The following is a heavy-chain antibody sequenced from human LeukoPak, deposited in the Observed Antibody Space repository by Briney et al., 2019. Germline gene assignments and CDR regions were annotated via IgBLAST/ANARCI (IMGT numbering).Heavy chain of an antibody. V-gene: IGHV1-2*02. J-gene: IGHJ4*02. Sequence: ASVKVSCKASGYTFTGYYLHWVRQAPGQGLEWMGWINPNNGGTNYAQRFQGRVTMTRDTSISTAYMELSRLRSDDTAIYYCASRSDTVTTPHYWGQGTLATVSA. CDR3: ASRSDTVTTPHY. CDR1: GYTFTGYY. D-gene: IGHD4-17*01. CDR2: INPNNGGT.